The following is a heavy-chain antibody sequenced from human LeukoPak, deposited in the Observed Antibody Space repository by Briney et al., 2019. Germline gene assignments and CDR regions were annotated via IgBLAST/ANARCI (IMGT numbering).Heavy chain of an antibody. CDR2: ISGSGGST. CDR3: AKHEGYDFWSGYYFDY. J-gene: IGHJ4*02. D-gene: IGHD3-3*01. CDR1: GFTFSSYA. Sequence: GSLRLSCAASGFTFSSYATSWVRQAPGKGLEWVSAISGSGGSTYYADSVKGRFTISRDNSKNTLYLQMNSLRAEDTAVYYCAKHEGYDFWSGYYFDYWGQGTLVTVSS. V-gene: IGHV3-23*01.